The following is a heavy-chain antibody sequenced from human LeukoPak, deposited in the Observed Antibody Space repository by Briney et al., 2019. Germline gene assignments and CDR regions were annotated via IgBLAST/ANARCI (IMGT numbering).Heavy chain of an antibody. CDR2: IIPIFGTA. V-gene: IGHV1-69*05. CDR3: ARDKGIAARPSWFDP. J-gene: IGHJ5*02. Sequence: GASVKVSCKASGGTFSSYAISWVRQAPGQGLEWIGGIIPIFGTANYAQKFQGRVTITTDESTSTAYMELSSLRSEDTAVYYCARDKGIAARPSWFDPWGQGTLVTVSS. D-gene: IGHD6-6*01. CDR1: GGTFSSYA.